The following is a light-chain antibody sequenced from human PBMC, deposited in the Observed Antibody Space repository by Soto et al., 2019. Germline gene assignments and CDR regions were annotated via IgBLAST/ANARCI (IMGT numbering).Light chain of an antibody. CDR2: AAS. CDR3: LQDYGASWT. J-gene: IGKJ1*01. CDR1: RDVGSD. Sequence: QMTQSPSSLSASVGEKIIITCRASRDVGSDVSWYQQKPGQAPKLLIYAASNLYTGVPSRFSGSRSGTEFTLTISSLPTEDFASYYWLQDYGASWTFGQGTKVYIE. V-gene: IGKV1-6*01.